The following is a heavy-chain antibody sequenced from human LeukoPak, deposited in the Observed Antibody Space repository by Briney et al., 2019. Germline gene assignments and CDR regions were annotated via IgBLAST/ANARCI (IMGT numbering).Heavy chain of an antibody. CDR1: GGSFSGYY. Sequence: SETLSLTCAVYGGSFSGYYWSWIRQPPGKGLEWIGYIYYSGSTYYNPSLKSRVTILVDTSKNQFSLKLSSVTAADTAVYYCATSPYYYGSGSYYKGSYWGQGTLVTVSS. V-gene: IGHV4-30-4*08. J-gene: IGHJ4*02. D-gene: IGHD3-10*01. CDR3: ATSPYYYGSGSYYKGSY. CDR2: IYYSGST.